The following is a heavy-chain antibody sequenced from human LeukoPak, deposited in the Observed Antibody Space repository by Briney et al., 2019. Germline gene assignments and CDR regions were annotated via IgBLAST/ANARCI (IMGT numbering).Heavy chain of an antibody. CDR2: ISSSSSTI. V-gene: IGHV3-48*01. CDR3: ASLLRDPYDYVWGSYRDY. CDR1: GFTFSSYG. J-gene: IGHJ4*02. D-gene: IGHD3-16*02. Sequence: KSGGSLRLSCAASGFTFSSYGMTWVRQAPGKGLEWVSYISSSSSTIYYADSVKGRFTISRDNAKNSLYLQLNGLRAEDTAVYYCASLLRDPYDYVWGSYRDYWGQGTLVTVSS.